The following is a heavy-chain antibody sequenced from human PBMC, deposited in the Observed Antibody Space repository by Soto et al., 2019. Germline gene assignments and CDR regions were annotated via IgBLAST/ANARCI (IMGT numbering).Heavy chain of an antibody. Sequence: HPGGSLRLSCAASGFTFSSYGMHWVRQAPGKGLEWVAVISYDGSNKYYADSVKGRFTISRDNSKNTLYLQMNSLRAEDTAVYYCAKAPQYSSGWTRYYYYGMDVWGQGTTVTVSS. CDR2: ISYDGSNK. CDR3: AKAPQYSSGWTRYYYYGMDV. D-gene: IGHD6-19*01. CDR1: GFTFSSYG. J-gene: IGHJ6*02. V-gene: IGHV3-30*18.